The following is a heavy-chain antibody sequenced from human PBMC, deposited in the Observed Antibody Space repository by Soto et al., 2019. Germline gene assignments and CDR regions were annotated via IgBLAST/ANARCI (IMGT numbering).Heavy chain of an antibody. Sequence: QVQLQESGPGLVKPSETLSLSCSVSGGSISGHYWSWVQQTPGKGLEWIGYMYYSGSTNYNPSLNSRVPISVDTSKNHFSLRLTSVTAADTAVYYCARGPYYDLIWNYYYMDVWGKGTTVTVSS. J-gene: IGHJ6*03. CDR3: ARGPYYDLIWNYYYMDV. D-gene: IGHD3-16*01. V-gene: IGHV4-59*08. CDR2: MYYSGST. CDR1: GGSISGHY.